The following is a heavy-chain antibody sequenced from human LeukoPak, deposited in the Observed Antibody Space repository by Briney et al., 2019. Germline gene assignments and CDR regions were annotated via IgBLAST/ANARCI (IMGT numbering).Heavy chain of an antibody. CDR1: GYSFTRYW. D-gene: IGHD6-13*01. CDR2: IYPGDSDT. J-gene: IGHJ3*02. Sequence: GESLKISCKGSGYSFTRYWIGWVRQMPGKGLEWMGIIYPGDSDTRYSPSFQGQVTISADKSISTAYLQWSSLKASDTAMYYCARQQLEEKDAFDIWGQGTMVTVSS. CDR3: ARQQLEEKDAFDI. V-gene: IGHV5-51*01.